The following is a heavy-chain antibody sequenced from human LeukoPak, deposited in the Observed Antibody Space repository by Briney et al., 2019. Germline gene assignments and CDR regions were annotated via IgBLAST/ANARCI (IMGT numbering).Heavy chain of an antibody. CDR3: ATKVAGTSHFSY. D-gene: IGHD6-19*01. CDR1: GLSISDYE. Sequence: GGSLRLSCAASGLSISDYEMNWVRQAPGKGLEWISYISSSGSAIQHADSVKGRFAISRDNAKNSLYLEMTILRAEDTAVYYCATKVAGTSHFSYWGQGTLVTVSS. J-gene: IGHJ4*02. V-gene: IGHV3-48*03. CDR2: ISSSGSAI.